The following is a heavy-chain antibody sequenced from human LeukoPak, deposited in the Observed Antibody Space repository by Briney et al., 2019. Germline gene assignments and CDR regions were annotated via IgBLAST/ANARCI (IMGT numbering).Heavy chain of an antibody. CDR3: ARENYYVDY. CDR1: GGSISSGGYS. V-gene: IGHV4-31*11. J-gene: IGHJ4*02. D-gene: IGHD3-10*01. Sequence: SQTLSLTCAVSGGSISSGGYSWSWIRQHPGKGLEWIGYIYYSGSTYYNPSLKSRVTISVDTSKNQFSLKLSSVTAADTAVYYCARENYYVDYWGQGTLVTVSS. CDR2: IYYSGST.